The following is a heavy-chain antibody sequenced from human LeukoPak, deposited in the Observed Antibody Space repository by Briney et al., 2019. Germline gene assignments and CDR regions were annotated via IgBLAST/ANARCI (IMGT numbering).Heavy chain of an antibody. CDR2: INTNTGNP. V-gene: IGHV7-4-1*02. CDR1: GYTFTSYA. CDR3: ARPVRGAALF. J-gene: IGHJ4*02. D-gene: IGHD6-6*01. Sequence: VASVTVSCKASGYTFTSYAMNWVRQAPGQGLEWMGWINTNTGNPTYAQGFTGRFVFSLDNSVSTAYLQISSLKAEDTAVYYCARPVRGAALFWGQGTLVTVSS.